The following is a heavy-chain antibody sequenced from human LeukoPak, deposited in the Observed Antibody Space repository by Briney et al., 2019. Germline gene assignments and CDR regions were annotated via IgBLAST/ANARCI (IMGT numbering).Heavy chain of an antibody. D-gene: IGHD3-22*01. V-gene: IGHV1-2*02. CDR2: INPNSGGT. CDR3: ARVIDDSSGYSDYYGMDV. J-gene: IGHJ6*02. Sequence: GASVKVSCKASGYTFTGCYMHWVRQAPGQGLEWMGWINPNSGGTNYAQKFQGRVTMTRDTSISTAYMELSRLRSDDTAVYYCARVIDDSSGYSDYYGMDVWGRGTTVTVSS. CDR1: GYTFTGCY.